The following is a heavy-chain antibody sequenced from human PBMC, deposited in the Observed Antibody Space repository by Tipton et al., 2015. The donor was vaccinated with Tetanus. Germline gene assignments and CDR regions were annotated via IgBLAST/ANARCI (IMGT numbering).Heavy chain of an antibody. Sequence: TLSLTCTVSGGSISSPSYYWGWIRQPPGKGLEWIGSVYYSGSSYYNPTLKSRVTISVDTSKNQFSLKLDSVTAADAAVYYCARPGVGGYTGYYFDFWGQGTVVTVSS. CDR2: VYYSGSS. V-gene: IGHV4-39*01. CDR1: GGSISSPSYY. J-gene: IGHJ4*02. CDR3: ARPGVGGYTGYYFDF. D-gene: IGHD5-12*01.